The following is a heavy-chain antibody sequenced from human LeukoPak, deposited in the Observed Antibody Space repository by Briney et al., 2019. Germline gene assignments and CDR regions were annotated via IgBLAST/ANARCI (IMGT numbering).Heavy chain of an antibody. J-gene: IGHJ3*02. V-gene: IGHV1-18*04. CDR2: ISAYNGNT. Sequence: ASVKVSCKASGYTFTGYYMHWVRQAPGQGLEWMGWISAYNGNTNYAQKLQGRVTMTTDTSTSTAYMELRSLRSDDTAVYYCARDLPQVWLVAAGAAFDIWGQGTMVTVSS. CDR1: GYTFTGYY. CDR3: ARDLPQVWLVAAGAAFDI. D-gene: IGHD6-19*01.